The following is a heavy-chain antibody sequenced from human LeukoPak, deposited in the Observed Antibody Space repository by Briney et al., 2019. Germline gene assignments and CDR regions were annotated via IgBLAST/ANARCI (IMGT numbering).Heavy chain of an antibody. CDR1: GFTFSSYW. Sequence: GGSLRLSCAASGFTFSSYWMHWVRQAPGKGLVWVSRINTDGSGSSTSYADSVKGRFTISRDNTDNSLFLQMSSLRAEDTAVYYCARERRQWQPFDIWGQGTMVTVSS. CDR2: INTDGSGSST. J-gene: IGHJ3*02. CDR3: ARERRQWQPFDI. V-gene: IGHV3-74*01. D-gene: IGHD6-19*01.